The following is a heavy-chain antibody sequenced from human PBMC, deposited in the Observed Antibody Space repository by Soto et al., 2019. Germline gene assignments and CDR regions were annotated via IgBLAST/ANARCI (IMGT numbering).Heavy chain of an antibody. V-gene: IGHV3-15*07. CDR2: IKTRDEGETT. CDR3: TTGSVVGF. J-gene: IGHJ6*02. D-gene: IGHD2-15*01. CDR1: GFSVSKAW. Sequence: EVQLVDSGGGLVKPGGSLRLSCEASGFSVSKAWMNWVRQAPGKGLEWVGRIKTRDEGETTNYAAPVKGRFTISRDDSKNTLYLQMNSLKTEDTAVYYCTTGSVVGFWGQGTTVTVSS.